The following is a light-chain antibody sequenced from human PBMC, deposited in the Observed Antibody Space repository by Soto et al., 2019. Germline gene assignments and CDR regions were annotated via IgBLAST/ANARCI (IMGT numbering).Light chain of an antibody. CDR3: PQSYSTQWT. Sequence: DIQMTQSPSSLSASIGDRVTTTGRASQTIRKSLNWYQQKPETAPKLLIFGASSLQSGVPSRFSSSGSGQESTRAIKSLQPEDFATYNCPQSYSTQWTLVQGTKVHIK. V-gene: IGKV1-39*01. CDR2: GAS. CDR1: QTIRKS. J-gene: IGKJ1*01.